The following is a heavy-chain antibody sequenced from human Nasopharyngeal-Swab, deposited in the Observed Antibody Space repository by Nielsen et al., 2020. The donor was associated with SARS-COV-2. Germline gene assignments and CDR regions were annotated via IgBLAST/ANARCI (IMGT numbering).Heavy chain of an antibody. J-gene: IGHJ4*02. D-gene: IGHD1-14*01. Sequence: ASVKVSCKTFSYPFTKYGISWVRQAPGQGLEWMGWLSVVDGDTYYAQKFEGRVSMTRDTSTRTVFLDLRSLTSDDTAVYYCARDGDKYNEYWGQGTLVTVSS. V-gene: IGHV1-18*04. CDR3: ARDGDKYNEY. CDR2: LSVVDGDT. CDR1: SYPFTKYG.